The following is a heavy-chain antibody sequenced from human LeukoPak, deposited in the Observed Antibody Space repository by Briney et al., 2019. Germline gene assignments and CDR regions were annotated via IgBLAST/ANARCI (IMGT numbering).Heavy chain of an antibody. Sequence: PSETLSLTCTVSGGSISSYYWSWIRQPPGKGLEWIGYIYYSGSTNYNPSLKSRVTISVDTSKNQFSLKLSSVTAADTAVYYCAREDWNGGDAFDIWGQGTMVTVSS. D-gene: IGHD1-1*01. V-gene: IGHV4-59*01. CDR2: IYYSGST. CDR3: AREDWNGGDAFDI. J-gene: IGHJ3*02. CDR1: GGSISSYY.